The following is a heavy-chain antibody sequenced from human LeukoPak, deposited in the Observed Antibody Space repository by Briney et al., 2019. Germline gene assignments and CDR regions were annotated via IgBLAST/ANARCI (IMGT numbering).Heavy chain of an antibody. CDR2: SRNKANSYTT. CDR3: ARVWIGYFDAFGI. CDR1: GFTFSDHY. J-gene: IGHJ3*02. D-gene: IGHD3-3*01. Sequence: GGSLRLSCAASGFTFSDHYMDWVRQAPGKGLEWVGRSRNKANSYTTEYAASVKGRFTISRDNSKNSLYLQMNSLKTEDTAVYYCARVWIGYFDAFGIWGQGTMVTVSS. V-gene: IGHV3-72*01.